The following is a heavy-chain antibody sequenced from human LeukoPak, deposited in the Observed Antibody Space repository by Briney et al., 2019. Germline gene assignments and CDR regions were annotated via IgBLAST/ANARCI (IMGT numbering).Heavy chain of an antibody. Sequence: GGSLRLSCAASGFTFSNYWMSWVRQAPGKGLEWVASIKQDGSEKYYVDSVKGRFTISRDNAKNSLYLQINSLRAEDTAVYYCARDLFFDAYWGQGTLVTVSS. CDR1: GFTFSNYW. CDR2: IKQDGSEK. D-gene: IGHD3-3*01. CDR3: ARDLFFDAY. V-gene: IGHV3-7*01. J-gene: IGHJ4*02.